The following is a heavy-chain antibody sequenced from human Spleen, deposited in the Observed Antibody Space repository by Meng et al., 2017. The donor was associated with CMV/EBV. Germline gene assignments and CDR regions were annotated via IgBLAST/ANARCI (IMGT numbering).Heavy chain of an antibody. CDR1: GGSISSSSYY. J-gene: IGHJ5*02. CDR3: ARDLKGLGATINWFDP. D-gene: IGHD1-26*01. Sequence: SETLSLTCTVSGGSISSSSYYWGWIRQPPGKGLEWIGSIYYSGSTYYNPSLKSRVTISVDTSKNQFSLKLSSVTAADTAVYYCARDLKGLGATINWFDPWGQGTLVTVSS. V-gene: IGHV4-39*07. CDR2: IYYSGST.